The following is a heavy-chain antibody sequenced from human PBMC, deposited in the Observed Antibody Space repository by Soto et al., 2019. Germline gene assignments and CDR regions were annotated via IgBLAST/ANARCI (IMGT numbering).Heavy chain of an antibody. CDR3: ASELRFLEWLSNGMDV. V-gene: IGHV1-2*02. J-gene: IGHJ6*02. Sequence: GASVKGSCKASGYTFTGYYMHWVRQAPGQGLEWMGWINPNSGGTNYAQKFQGRVTMTRDTSISTAYMELSRLRSDDTAVYYCASELRFLEWLSNGMDVWGQGTTVTVSS. CDR2: INPNSGGT. CDR1: GYTFTGYY. D-gene: IGHD3-3*01.